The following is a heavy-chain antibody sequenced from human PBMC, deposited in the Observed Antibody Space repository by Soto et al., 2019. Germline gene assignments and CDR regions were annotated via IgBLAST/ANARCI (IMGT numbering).Heavy chain of an antibody. V-gene: IGHV4-34*02. CDR1: GESFIGYY. CDR2: INHRGST. Sequence: QVHLQQWGAGLLKPSETLSLTCAVYGESFIGYYWTWIRQPPGKGLEWIGEINHRGSTNYNPYLKSRVSISIDTSKNQFSLKLNSVTAADTSVYYCARTDIVTTNWFDPWGQGTLVTVSS. CDR3: ARTDIVTTNWFDP. D-gene: IGHD5-12*01. J-gene: IGHJ5*02.